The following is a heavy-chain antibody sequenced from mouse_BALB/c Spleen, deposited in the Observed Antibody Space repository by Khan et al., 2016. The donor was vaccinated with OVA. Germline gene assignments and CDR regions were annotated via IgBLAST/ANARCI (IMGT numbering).Heavy chain of an antibody. V-gene: IGHV1-77*01. CDR2: IYPGSDNT. J-gene: IGHJ3*01. Sequence: QVQLKESGAELARPGASVTLSCKASGYTFTDYYINWMGQRTGQGLEWIGEIYPGSDNTYYNEKFKGKATLTADKSSSTAYMQLSSLTSEDSAVYFCAREWAAWFPYWGQGTLVTVSA. CDR3: AREWAAWFPY. CDR1: GYTFTDYY.